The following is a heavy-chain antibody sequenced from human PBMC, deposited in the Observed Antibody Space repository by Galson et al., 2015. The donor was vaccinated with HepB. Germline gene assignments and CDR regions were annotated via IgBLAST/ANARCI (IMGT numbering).Heavy chain of an antibody. CDR1: GGTFSSYA. D-gene: IGHD3-22*01. V-gene: IGHV1-69*13. Sequence: SVKVSCKASGGTFSSYAISWVRQAPGQGLEWMGGIIPIFGTANYAQKFQGRVTITADESTSTAYMELSSLRSEDTAVYYCAGGAYYDSSGYSGPADYFDYWGQGTLVTVSS. CDR3: AGGAYYDSSGYSGPADYFDY. CDR2: IIPIFGTA. J-gene: IGHJ4*02.